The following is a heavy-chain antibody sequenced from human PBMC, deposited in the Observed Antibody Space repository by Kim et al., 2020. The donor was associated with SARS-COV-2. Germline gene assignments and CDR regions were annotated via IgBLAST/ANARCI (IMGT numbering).Heavy chain of an antibody. Sequence: GGSLRLSCAASGFTFSSYAMSWVRQAPGKGLEWVSAISGSGGSTYYADSVKGRFTISRDNSKNTLYLQMNSLRAEDTAVYYCAKDRHPHDYYGSGSYVWAFDIWGQGTMVTVSS. CDR2: ISGSGGST. J-gene: IGHJ3*02. D-gene: IGHD3-10*01. V-gene: IGHV3-23*01. CDR3: AKDRHPHDYYGSGSYVWAFDI. CDR1: GFTFSSYA.